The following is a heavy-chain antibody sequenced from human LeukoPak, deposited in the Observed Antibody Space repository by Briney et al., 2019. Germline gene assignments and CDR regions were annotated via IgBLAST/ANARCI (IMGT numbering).Heavy chain of an antibody. Sequence: GGSLRLSCAASGFTSSSYSMNWVRQAPGKGLEWVSSISSSSSYIYYADSVKGRFTISRDNAKNSLYLQMNSLRAEDTAVYYCARDRGYCSGGSCPNEGGPWGQGTLVTVSS. J-gene: IGHJ5*02. V-gene: IGHV3-21*01. D-gene: IGHD2-15*01. CDR1: GFTSSSYS. CDR3: ARDRGYCSGGSCPNEGGP. CDR2: ISSSSSYI.